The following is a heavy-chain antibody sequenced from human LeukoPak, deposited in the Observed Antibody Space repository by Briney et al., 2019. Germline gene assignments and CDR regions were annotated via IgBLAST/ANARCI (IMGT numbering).Heavy chain of an antibody. V-gene: IGHV1-8*01. D-gene: IGHD4-11*01. CDR1: GYTFTSYD. J-gene: IGHJ4*02. CDR3: ARDHYTSHDFDY. CDR2: MNPNSGNT. Sequence: GASVKVSCKASGYTFTSYDVNWVRQATGQGLEWMGWMNPNSGNTGYAQKFQGRVTMTRNTSISTAYMELSSLRSEDTAVYYCARDHYTSHDFDYWGQGTLVTVSS.